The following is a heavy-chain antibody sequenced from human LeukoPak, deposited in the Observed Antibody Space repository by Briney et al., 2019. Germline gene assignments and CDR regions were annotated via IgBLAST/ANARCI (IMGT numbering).Heavy chain of an antibody. J-gene: IGHJ5*02. V-gene: IGHV4-34*01. D-gene: IGHD3-22*01. Sequence: PSETLSLTCTVSGGSISSYYWSWIRQPPGKGLEWIGEINHSGGTNYNPSLKSRVTISVDASKNQFSLKLSSVTAADTAVYYCARRGPYYYDSSGYYYVLVSRWFDPWGQGTLVTVSS. CDR2: INHSGGT. CDR1: GGSISSYY. CDR3: ARRGPYYYDSSGYYYVLVSRWFDP.